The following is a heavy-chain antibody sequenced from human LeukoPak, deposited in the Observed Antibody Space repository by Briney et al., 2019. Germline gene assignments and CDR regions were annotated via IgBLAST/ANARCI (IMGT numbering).Heavy chain of an antibody. Sequence: SETLSLTCSVSGVSITSSSYYWGWIRQPPGKRLEWIGSIYYSGRTYYNPSLKSRVTISVDTSKNQFSLKLSSVTAADTAVYYCARGYLGLRYFDWFLDYWGQGTLVTVSS. CDR1: GVSITSSSYY. J-gene: IGHJ4*02. D-gene: IGHD3-9*01. V-gene: IGHV4-39*07. CDR2: IYYSGRT. CDR3: ARGYLGLRYFDWFLDY.